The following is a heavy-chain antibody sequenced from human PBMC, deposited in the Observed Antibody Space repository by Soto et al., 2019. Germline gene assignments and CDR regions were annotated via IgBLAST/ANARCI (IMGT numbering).Heavy chain of an antibody. Sequence: QVQLVESGGGVVQPGGSLRLSCAASGFTFNSFGVHWVRQAPGKGLEWVAVISYDGSHKYYGDSVKGRFTISRHNSNNTVFLQMNSLRTDDTGVYYCAKRWMGYCSGATCYDYWGQGTLVTVSS. CDR2: ISYDGSHK. J-gene: IGHJ4*02. CDR3: AKRWMGYCSGATCYDY. D-gene: IGHD2-15*01. CDR1: GFTFNSFG. V-gene: IGHV3-30*18.